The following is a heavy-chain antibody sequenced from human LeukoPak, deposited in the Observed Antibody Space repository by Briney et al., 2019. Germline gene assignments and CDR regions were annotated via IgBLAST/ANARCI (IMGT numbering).Heavy chain of an antibody. Sequence: PGRSLRLSCAASGFTFSSYGMHWVRQAPGKGLEWVAVISYDGSYQYYADSVKGRFTVSRDNSRNTLNLQMNSLRPDDTAVYYCARDWEYSSGWGLYYYYYYMDVWGKGTTVTVSS. V-gene: IGHV3-30*03. CDR3: ARDWEYSSGWGLYYYYYYMDV. J-gene: IGHJ6*03. D-gene: IGHD6-19*01. CDR1: GFTFSSYG. CDR2: ISYDGSYQ.